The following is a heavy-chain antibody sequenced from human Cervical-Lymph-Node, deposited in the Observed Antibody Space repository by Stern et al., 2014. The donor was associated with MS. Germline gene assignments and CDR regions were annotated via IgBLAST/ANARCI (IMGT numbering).Heavy chain of an antibody. CDR1: GGSMRSGTYF. CDR2: IYTTGNT. V-gene: IGHV4-61*02. D-gene: IGHD5-24*01. CDR3: ARALARWLENDYYSYYGMDV. Sequence: QVQLQESGPGLVKPSQTLSLTCSVSGGSMRSGTYFWSWMRQPAGKELEWIGHIYTTGNTNYNPSLKSRVSISRDKSKTLFSLKLTSVTAADTAVYYCARALARWLENDYYSYYGMDVWGPGTTVTVSS. J-gene: IGHJ6*02.